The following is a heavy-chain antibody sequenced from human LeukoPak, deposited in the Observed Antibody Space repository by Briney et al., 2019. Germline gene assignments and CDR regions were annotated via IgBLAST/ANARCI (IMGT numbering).Heavy chain of an antibody. CDR2: ISGSGNTI. D-gene: IGHD6-19*01. CDR3: ARGASQTSAWYRFDP. J-gene: IGHJ5*02. Sequence: PGGSLTLSCAASGFTFSSYEMNWVRQAPGKGLEWVSYISGSGNTIHYADSVKGRLTISRDNAKNSLYLQMNGLRAEDTAVYYCARGASQTSAWYRFDPWGQGTLVTVSS. CDR1: GFTFSSYE. V-gene: IGHV3-48*03.